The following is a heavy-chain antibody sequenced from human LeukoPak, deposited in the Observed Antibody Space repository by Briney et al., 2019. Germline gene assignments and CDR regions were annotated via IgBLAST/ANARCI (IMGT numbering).Heavy chain of an antibody. V-gene: IGHV3-23*01. J-gene: IGHJ2*01. CDR1: GFTFSSYA. Sequence: PGGSLRLSCAASGFTFSSYAMGWVRQAPGRGLEWVSAISSGSSTTYYADSVKGRFTISRDNSKNTLFLQMNNLRAEDTAIYYCAKCGEYDFWSGWYFDLWGRGTLVTVSS. CDR3: AKCGEYDFWSGWYFDL. CDR2: ISSGSSTT. D-gene: IGHD3-3*01.